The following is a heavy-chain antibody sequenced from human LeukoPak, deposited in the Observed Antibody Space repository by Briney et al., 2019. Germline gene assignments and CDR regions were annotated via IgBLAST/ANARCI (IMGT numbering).Heavy chain of an antibody. CDR2: ISGSGGST. CDR1: GFTFSSYA. Sequence: PGGSLRLSCAASGFTFSSYAMSWVRQAPGKGLEWVSAISGSGGSTYYADSVKGRFTISRDNSKNTLYLQMNSLRAEDTAVYYCAKADYVWGSYRYPWAFDHWGQGTLVTVSS. J-gene: IGHJ4*02. CDR3: AKADYVWGSYRYPWAFDH. V-gene: IGHV3-23*01. D-gene: IGHD3-16*02.